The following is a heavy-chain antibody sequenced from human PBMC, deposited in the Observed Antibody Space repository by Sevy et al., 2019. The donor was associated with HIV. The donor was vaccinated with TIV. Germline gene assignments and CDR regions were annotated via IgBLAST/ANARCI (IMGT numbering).Heavy chain of an antibody. CDR3: ATSSIAARPFHYYYMDV. D-gene: IGHD6-6*01. Sequence: SETLSLTCTVSGGSISSYYWSWIRQPPGKGLEWIGYIYYSGSTNYNPSLKSRVTISVDTSKNQFSLKLSSVTAADTAVYYCATSSIAARPFHYYYMDVWGKGTTVTVSS. CDR1: GGSISSYY. J-gene: IGHJ6*03. V-gene: IGHV4-59*01. CDR2: IYYSGST.